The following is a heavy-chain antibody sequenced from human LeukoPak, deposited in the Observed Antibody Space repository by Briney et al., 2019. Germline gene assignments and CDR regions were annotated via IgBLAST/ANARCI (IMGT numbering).Heavy chain of an antibody. Sequence: SETLSLTCTVSGGSISSYYWSWIRQPPGKGLEWIGYIYYSGSTNYNPSLKSRVTISVDTSKNQFSLKLSSVTAADTAVYYCASSRTYYYDSSDYSFDYWGQGTLVTVSS. J-gene: IGHJ4*02. CDR3: ASSRTYYYDSSDYSFDY. D-gene: IGHD3-22*01. CDR1: GGSISSYY. CDR2: IYYSGST. V-gene: IGHV4-59*01.